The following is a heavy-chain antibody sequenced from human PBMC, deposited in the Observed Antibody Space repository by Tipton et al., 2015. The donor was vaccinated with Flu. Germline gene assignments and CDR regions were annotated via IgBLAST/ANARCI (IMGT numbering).Heavy chain of an antibody. Sequence: QVQLVQSGGGLVKPGGSLRLSCVASGFTLISHSMSWVRQAPGKGLEWIGSIYHSGTAYYNPSLKSRVTISVDTSKNQISLKLSSVTAADTAVYYRARYPESNYHWFGPWGQGALVTVSS. CDR3: ARYPESNYHWFGP. V-gene: IGHV4-38-2*01. CDR1: GFTLISHS. D-gene: IGHD4-11*01. J-gene: IGHJ5*02. CDR2: IYHSGTA.